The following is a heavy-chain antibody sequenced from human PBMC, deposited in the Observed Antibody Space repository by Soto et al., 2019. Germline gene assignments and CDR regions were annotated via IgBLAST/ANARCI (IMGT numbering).Heavy chain of an antibody. V-gene: IGHV4-39*01. D-gene: IGHD5-18*01. Sequence: SETLSLTCTVSGGSISTTGYYWGWIRQPPGKGLEWIGSMYFSGSAYYSPPLRSRVTTSVDSSKNQVSLKLTSVTAADTAVYYCAGHVGYYYGRIDYWGPGTLVTVSS. CDR2: MYFSGSA. CDR3: AGHVGYYYGRIDY. CDR1: GGSISTTGYY. J-gene: IGHJ4*02.